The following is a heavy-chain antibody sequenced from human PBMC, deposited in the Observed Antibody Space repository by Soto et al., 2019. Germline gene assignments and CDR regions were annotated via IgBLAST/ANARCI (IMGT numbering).Heavy chain of an antibody. CDR2: IDPSDSYT. CDR3: ARIRSGGKTFDY. D-gene: IGHD2-15*01. J-gene: IGHJ4*02. CDR1: GYSFTSYW. V-gene: IGHV5-10-1*01. Sequence: PGESLKISCKGSGYSFTSYWISWVRQMPGKGLEWMGRIDPSDSYTNYSPSFQGHVTISADKSISTAYLQWSGLKASDTAMYYCARIRSGGKTFDYWGQGNLVTVSS.